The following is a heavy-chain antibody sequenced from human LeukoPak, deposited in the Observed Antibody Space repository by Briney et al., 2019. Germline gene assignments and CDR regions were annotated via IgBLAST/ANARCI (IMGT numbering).Heavy chain of an antibody. CDR2: ISTGGGGT. D-gene: IGHD4-23*01. CDR3: AKRSDYGGNRNFFDY. V-gene: IGHV3-23*01. Sequence: PGGSLRLSCAASGFTFSSNGMSWVRQAPGKGLEWVSAISTGGGGTYYADSVKGRFTISRDNSKNTLYLQMNSLRAEDTAVYYCAKRSDYGGNRNFFDYWGQGTLVTVSS. J-gene: IGHJ4*02. CDR1: GFTFSSNG.